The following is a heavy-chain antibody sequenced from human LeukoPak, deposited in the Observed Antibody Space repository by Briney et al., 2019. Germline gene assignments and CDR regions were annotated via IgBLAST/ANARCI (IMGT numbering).Heavy chain of an antibody. D-gene: IGHD2-2*01. CDR3: ARDRCSSTSCYPDNYCYYGMDV. Sequence: PGGSLRLSCAASGFTFSSYWMSWVRQAPGKGLEWVANIKQDGSEKYYVDSVKGRFTISRDNAKSSLYLQMNSLRAEDTAVYYCARDRCSSTSCYPDNYCYYGMDVWGQGTTVTVSS. CDR1: GFTFSSYW. CDR2: IKQDGSEK. J-gene: IGHJ6*02. V-gene: IGHV3-7*01.